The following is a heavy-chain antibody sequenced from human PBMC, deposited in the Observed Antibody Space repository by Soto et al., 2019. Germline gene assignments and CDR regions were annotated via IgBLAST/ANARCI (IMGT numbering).Heavy chain of an antibody. CDR2: ISYDGSNK. D-gene: IGHD3-16*01. Sequence: QVQLVESGGGVVQPGRSLRLSCAASGFTFSSYGMHWVRQAPGKGLEWVAVISYDGSNKYYADSVKGRFTISRDNSKNTLYLQMNRLRAEDKAVYYCAKDGGGGFDYWGQGTLVTVSS. V-gene: IGHV3-30*18. CDR3: AKDGGGGFDY. J-gene: IGHJ4*02. CDR1: GFTFSSYG.